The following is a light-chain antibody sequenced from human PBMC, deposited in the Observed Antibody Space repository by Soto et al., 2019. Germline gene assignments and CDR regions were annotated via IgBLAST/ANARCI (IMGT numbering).Light chain of an antibody. Sequence: EIVMTQSPGTLSLSPGERVTLSCRASQSVTSNYLGWYQQRPGQAPRLLISGASSRATGVPDRFSGSGSGTDFNLTITRLDPEDFAVYYCQQYGSFPYTFGQGTKLEIK. V-gene: IGKV3-20*01. CDR3: QQYGSFPYT. J-gene: IGKJ2*01. CDR1: QSVTSNY. CDR2: GAS.